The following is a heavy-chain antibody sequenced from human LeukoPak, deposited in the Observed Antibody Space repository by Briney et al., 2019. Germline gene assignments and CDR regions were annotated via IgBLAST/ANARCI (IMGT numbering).Heavy chain of an antibody. Sequence: SETLSLTCTVSGGSISSSSYYWGWIRQPPGKGLEWIGSIYYSGSTNYNPSLKSRVTISVDTSKNHFYLKLSSVTAADTAVYYCGRGVRAGHDFWSGRWFDPWGQGTLVTVSS. CDR2: IYYSGST. CDR1: GGSISSSSYY. J-gene: IGHJ5*02. CDR3: GRGVRAGHDFWSGRWFDP. V-gene: IGHV4-39*02. D-gene: IGHD3-3*01.